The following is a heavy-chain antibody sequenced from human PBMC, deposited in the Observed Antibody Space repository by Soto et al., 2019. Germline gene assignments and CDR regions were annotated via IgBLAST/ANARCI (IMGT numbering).Heavy chain of an antibody. CDR3: VGEGGLEVMAALPIHYSGMDA. Sequence: GGSLRLSCAACRFTFTSYGISWVRQAPWKGLEWVANIKQDGIERYYVDSVKGRFTISRDNAKNSLFLQMNNLRADDTAVYFCVGEGGLEVMAALPIHYSGMDAWGQGTTVTVSS. CDR1: RFTFTSYG. J-gene: IGHJ6*02. D-gene: IGHD2-21*02. CDR2: IKQDGIER. V-gene: IGHV3-7*03.